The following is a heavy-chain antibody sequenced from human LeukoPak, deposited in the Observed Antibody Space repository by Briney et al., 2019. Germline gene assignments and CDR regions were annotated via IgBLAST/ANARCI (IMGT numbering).Heavy chain of an antibody. D-gene: IGHD3-22*01. CDR2: ISGSGVST. CDR3: AKGNYYDSSGYLYYFDY. V-gene: IGHV3-23*01. CDR1: GFTFLNYA. J-gene: IGHJ4*02. Sequence: GGSLRLSCAASGFTFLNYAMSWVRQAPGKGLEWVSAISGSGVSTYYADSVKGRFTISRDNSKNTLYLQMNSLRAEDTAVYYCAKGNYYDSSGYLYYFDYWGQGTLVTVSS.